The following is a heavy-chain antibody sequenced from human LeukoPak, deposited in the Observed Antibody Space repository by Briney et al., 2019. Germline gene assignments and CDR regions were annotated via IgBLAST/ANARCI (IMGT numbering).Heavy chain of an antibody. CDR3: AREGRSGSYYDY. CDR1: GFTVSSNY. V-gene: IGHV3-66*01. Sequence: GGSLSPSCAASGFTVSSNYMSWVRKAPGKGLEWVSVIYSGGSTYYADSVKGRFTISRDNSKNTLYLQMNSLRAEDTAVYYCAREGRSGSYYDYWGQGTLVTVSS. CDR2: IYSGGST. D-gene: IGHD1-26*01. J-gene: IGHJ4*02.